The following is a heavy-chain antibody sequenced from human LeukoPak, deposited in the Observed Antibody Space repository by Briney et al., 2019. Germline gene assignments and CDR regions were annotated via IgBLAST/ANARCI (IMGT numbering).Heavy chain of an antibody. CDR1: GFTFSNFA. V-gene: IGHV3-23*01. CDR2: ISGGGRSI. Sequence: GGSLRLSCAASGFTFSNFAMTWVRQAPGKGLEWVSGISGGGRSIYYTDSVKGRFTLSRDNLKSTLILQMSGLRAEDTAVYYCAKPPAWGQGTLVTVSS. CDR3: AKPPA. J-gene: IGHJ5*02.